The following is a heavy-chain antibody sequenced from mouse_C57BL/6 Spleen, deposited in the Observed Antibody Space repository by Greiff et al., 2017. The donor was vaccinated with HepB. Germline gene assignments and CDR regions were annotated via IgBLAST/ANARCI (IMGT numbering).Heavy chain of an antibody. Sequence: EVKLVESEGGLVQPGRSMKLSCTASGFTFSDYYMAWVRQVPEKGLEWVANINYDGSSTYYLDSLKSRFIISRDNAKNILYLQMSSLKSEDTATYYCAREGGYYAMDYWGQGTSVTVSS. CDR2: INYDGSST. V-gene: IGHV5-16*01. CDR3: AREGGYYAMDY. J-gene: IGHJ4*01. D-gene: IGHD1-1*02. CDR1: GFTFSDYY.